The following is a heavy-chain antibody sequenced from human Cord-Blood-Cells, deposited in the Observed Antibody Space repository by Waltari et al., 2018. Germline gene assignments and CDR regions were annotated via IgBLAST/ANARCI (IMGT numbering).Heavy chain of an antibody. CDR3: ARDEAALTSFDL. CDR1: GYTFTGYY. V-gene: IGHV1-2*02. J-gene: IGHJ2*01. CDR2: INPNSGGT. D-gene: IGHD6-13*01. Sequence: QVQLVQSGAEVKKPGASVKVSCKASGYTFTGYYMHWVRQAPGQGLEWMGWINPNSGGTNYAQKCQGRVTMTRDTSISTAYMELSRLRSDDTAVYYCARDEAALTSFDLWGRGTLVTVSS.